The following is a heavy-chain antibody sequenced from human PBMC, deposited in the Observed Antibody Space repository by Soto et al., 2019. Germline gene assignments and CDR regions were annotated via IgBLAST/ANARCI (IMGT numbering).Heavy chain of an antibody. CDR1: VGSISCYY. D-gene: IGHD3-16*01. CDR3: VRGAYVHAFDY. J-gene: IGHJ4*01. CDR2: IYYSGNT. Sequence: KTSETLCITCTFSVGSISCYYWCWIRQPPGKGLEWIGSIYYSGNTHYNPSLKSRVTISVDTSMNQFSLNLDSVTAVDSAVYYCVRGAYVHAFDYWGHGTTVTVSS. V-gene: IGHV4-59*01.